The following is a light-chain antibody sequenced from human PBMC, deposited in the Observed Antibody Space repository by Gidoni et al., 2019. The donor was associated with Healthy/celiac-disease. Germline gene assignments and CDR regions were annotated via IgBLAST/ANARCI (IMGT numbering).Light chain of an antibody. Sequence: QSVLTQPPSASGTPGQRVTIACSGSSSNIGSNTVNWYQQLPGTAPKLLIYSNNQRPSRVPDRFSGSKSGTSASLAISGLQSEDEADYYCAAWDDSLNGVVFGGGTKLT. CDR3: AAWDDSLNGVV. CDR1: SSNIGSNT. J-gene: IGLJ2*01. V-gene: IGLV1-44*01. CDR2: SNN.